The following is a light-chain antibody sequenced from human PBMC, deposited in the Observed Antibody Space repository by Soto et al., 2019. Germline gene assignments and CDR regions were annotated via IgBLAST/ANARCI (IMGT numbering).Light chain of an antibody. Sequence: QSALTQPPSSSGSPGQSVTISCTGTSSDVGGYNYVSWYQQHPGKAPKLMIYEVSKRHSGVPDRFSGSKSGNTSSLTVSGLQAEDEADYYCSSYAGSTNLVFGGGTKLTV. CDR3: SSYAGSTNLV. J-gene: IGLJ2*01. V-gene: IGLV2-8*01. CDR2: EVS. CDR1: SSDVGGYNY.